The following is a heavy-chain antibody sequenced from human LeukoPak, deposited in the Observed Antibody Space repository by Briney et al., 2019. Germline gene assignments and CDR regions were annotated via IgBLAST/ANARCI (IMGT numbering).Heavy chain of an antibody. CDR3: ARWKQLWFGWFDP. CDR2: IYYSGTT. J-gene: IGHJ5*02. V-gene: IGHV4-39*01. D-gene: IGHD5-18*01. Sequence: PSETLSLTCTVSGTSISSSGYYWGWIRQPPGKGLEWIGSIYYSGTTYYNPSLKSRVTISVDTSKNRFSLKLSSVTAAETAVYYCARWKQLWFGWFDPWGQGTLVTVSS. CDR1: GTSISSSGYY.